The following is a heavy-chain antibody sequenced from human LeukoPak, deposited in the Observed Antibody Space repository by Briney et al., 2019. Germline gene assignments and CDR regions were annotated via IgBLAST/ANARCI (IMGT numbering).Heavy chain of an antibody. D-gene: IGHD3-3*01. CDR1: GYTFTSYG. V-gene: IGHV1-18*01. CDR3: AREADYDFWSGTGFIDI. Sequence: ASVKVSCKASGYTFTSYGISWVRQAPGQGLEWMGWISAYNGNTNYAQKLQGRVTMTTDTSTSTAYMELRSLRSDDTAVYYCAREADYDFWSGTGFIDIWGQGTMVTVSS. CDR2: ISAYNGNT. J-gene: IGHJ3*02.